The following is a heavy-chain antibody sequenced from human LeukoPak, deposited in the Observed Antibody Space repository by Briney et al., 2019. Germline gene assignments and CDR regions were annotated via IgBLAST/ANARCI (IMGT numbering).Heavy chain of an antibody. CDR1: GGTFSSYA. CDR2: IIPIFGTA. Sequence: SVKVSCKASGGTFSSYAISWVRQAPGQGLEWVGGIIPIFGTANYAQKFQGTVTITTDESTSKTYMELSRLRSEDPAVYYCERDGRGGHYYYMDVWGKGTTVTVSS. V-gene: IGHV1-69*05. J-gene: IGHJ6*03. D-gene: IGHD1-26*01. CDR3: ERDGRGGHYYYMDV.